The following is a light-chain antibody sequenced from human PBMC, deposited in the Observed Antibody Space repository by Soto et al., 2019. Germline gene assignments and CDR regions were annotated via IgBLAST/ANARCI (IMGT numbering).Light chain of an antibody. CDR1: QSISIW. J-gene: IGKJ1*01. CDR3: HQYNNYPTWT. V-gene: IGKV1-5*01. Sequence: DIQITTSPSTLSASVGDRVTITCRASQSISIWLAWYQQKPGKAPKFLIYDGFSWESGVPSRFSGSGSGTEFTLTISSLQPDDFATYYCHQYNNYPTWTFGQGTKV. CDR2: DGF.